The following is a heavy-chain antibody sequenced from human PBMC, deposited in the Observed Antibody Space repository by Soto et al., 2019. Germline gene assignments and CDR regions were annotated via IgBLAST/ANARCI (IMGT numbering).Heavy chain of an antibody. CDR3: ARGRDY. CDR2: INHSGRT. J-gene: IGHJ4*01. Sequence: QVQLQQWGAGLLKPSETLSLTCAVYGGSLSDFYRSWIRQPPGKGLEWIGEINHSGRTNYNPSLKSRVTMSIDTSQNQFSLKLSSVTAADTAMYYCARGRDYWGHVTLVTVSS. V-gene: IGHV4-34*01. CDR1: GGSLSDFY.